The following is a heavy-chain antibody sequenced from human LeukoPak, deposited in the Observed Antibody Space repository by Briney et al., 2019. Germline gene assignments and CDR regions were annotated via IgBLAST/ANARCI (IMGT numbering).Heavy chain of an antibody. Sequence: PGGSLRLSCAASGFTFSSYWMHWVRQAPGKGLVWVSRINSDGSSTSYADSVKGRFTISRDNAKNTLYLQMNSLRAEDTAVYYCARGVIPHYYGSGSYYNAYNWFDPWGQGTLVTVSS. V-gene: IGHV3-74*01. CDR3: ARGVIPHYYGSGSYYNAYNWFDP. J-gene: IGHJ5*02. D-gene: IGHD3-10*01. CDR1: GFTFSSYW. CDR2: INSDGSST.